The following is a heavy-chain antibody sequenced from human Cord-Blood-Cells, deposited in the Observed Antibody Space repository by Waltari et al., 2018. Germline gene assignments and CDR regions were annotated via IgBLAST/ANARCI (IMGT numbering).Heavy chain of an antibody. V-gene: IGHV5-51*01. D-gene: IGHD3-10*01. CDR3: AGGYYYGSGSYYPFDY. CDR2: IYPGDSDT. CDR1: GYSFTSYW. Sequence: EVQLVQSGAAVKKPGESLKISCKGSGYSFTSYWNGWVRQMPGKGLEWMGIIYPGDSDTRYSPSFQGQVTISADKSISTAYLQWSSLKASDTAMYYCAGGYYYGSGSYYPFDYWGQGTLVTVSS. J-gene: IGHJ4*02.